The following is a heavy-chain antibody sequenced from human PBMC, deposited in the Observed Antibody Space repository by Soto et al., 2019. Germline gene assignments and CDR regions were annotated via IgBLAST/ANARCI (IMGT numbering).Heavy chain of an antibody. CDR2: IRSKANSYAT. Sequence: EVQLVESGGGLLQPGGSLKLSCAASGFTFSGSAMHWVRQASGKGLEWVGRIRSKANSYATAYAASVKGRFTISRDDSKNTAYLQMNSLKTEDTAVYYCTRRSGPLDYWGQGTLVTVSS. CDR3: TRRSGPLDY. V-gene: IGHV3-73*02. J-gene: IGHJ4*02. CDR1: GFTFSGSA.